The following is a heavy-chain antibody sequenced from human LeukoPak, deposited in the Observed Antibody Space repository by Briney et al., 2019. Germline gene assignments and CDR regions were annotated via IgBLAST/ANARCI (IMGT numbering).Heavy chain of an antibody. D-gene: IGHD1-1*01. J-gene: IGHJ4*02. Sequence: GGSLRLSCAASGFTFTNYAMTWVRQAPGKGLEWISGISKSGDITFYADSVKGRSTISRDTSKSAVYLQMNNLRAEDTAIYYCAKDAPTTNNFYFFDYWGQGALATVSS. CDR3: AKDAPTTNNFYFFDY. CDR2: ISKSGDIT. V-gene: IGHV3-23*01. CDR1: GFTFTNYA.